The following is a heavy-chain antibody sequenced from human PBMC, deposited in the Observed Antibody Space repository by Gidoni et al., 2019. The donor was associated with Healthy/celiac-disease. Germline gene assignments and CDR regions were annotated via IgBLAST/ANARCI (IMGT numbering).Heavy chain of an antibody. CDR1: GFTFSSSG. V-gene: IGHV3-30*03. CDR2: ISYDGSNK. D-gene: IGHD3-16*02. CDR3: ATDALTFGGVIVLYYFDY. Sequence: QVQLVESGGGVVQPGRSLRLSCAASGFTFSSSGLHWVRQAPGKGLEWVAVISYDGSNKYYADSVKGRFTISRDNSKNTLYLQMNSLRAEDTAVYYCATDALTFGGVIVLYYFDYWGQGTLVTVSS. J-gene: IGHJ4*02.